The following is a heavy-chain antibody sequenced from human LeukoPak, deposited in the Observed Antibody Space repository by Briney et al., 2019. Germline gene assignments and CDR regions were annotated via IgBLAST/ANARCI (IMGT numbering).Heavy chain of an antibody. J-gene: IGHJ3*01. V-gene: IGHV4-59*01. D-gene: IGHD1-26*01. CDR3: ARVIGGSYLP. Sequence: PSETLSLTCTVSGGSISSYYWSWIRQPPGKGLEWIGYIYYSGSTNYNPSLKSRVTISVDTSKNQFSLKLSSVTAADTAVYYCARVIGGSYLPWGQGTMVTVSS. CDR1: GGSISSYY. CDR2: IYYSGST.